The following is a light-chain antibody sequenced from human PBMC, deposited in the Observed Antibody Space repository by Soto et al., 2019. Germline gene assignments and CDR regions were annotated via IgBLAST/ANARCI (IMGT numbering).Light chain of an antibody. CDR1: SSDVGAYNY. J-gene: IGLJ1*01. Sequence: QSVLTQPRSVSGSPGQSVTISCTGTSSDVGAYNYVSWYQQHPGKAPKLMIYDVIKRPSGIPDRFSGSKSGNTASLTIAGLQSEDGADYYCCSYAGNIWVVGTGTKVPVL. CDR3: CSYAGNIWV. V-gene: IGLV2-11*01. CDR2: DVI.